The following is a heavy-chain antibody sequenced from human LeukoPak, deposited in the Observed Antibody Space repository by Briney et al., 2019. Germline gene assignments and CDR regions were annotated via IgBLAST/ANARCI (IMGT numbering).Heavy chain of an antibody. V-gene: IGHV3-23*01. CDR2: MRSNGDTA. Sequence: GGSLRLSCAASGFTFSRIAMTWVRQAPGKGLEWVSTMRSNGDTAYNADSVRGRFAISRDNSKNALFLQMNSLRVEDTAIYYCAKGQELDDGVFDSWGQGTLVTVSS. D-gene: IGHD1-1*01. CDR1: GFTFSRIA. J-gene: IGHJ4*02. CDR3: AKGQELDDGVFDS.